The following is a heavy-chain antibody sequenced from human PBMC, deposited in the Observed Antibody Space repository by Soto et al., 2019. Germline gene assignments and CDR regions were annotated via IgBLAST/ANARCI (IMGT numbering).Heavy chain of an antibody. D-gene: IGHD1-1*01. J-gene: IGHJ4*02. V-gene: IGHV1-18*01. CDR3: ARGRYGDY. CDR2: ISAPNGNT. CDR1: GSTFTSYG. Sequence: QVHLVQSGAEVKKPGASVKVSCKCSGSTFTSYGITWVRLAPGQGLEWMGWISAPNGNTDYAQKLQGRATATRDTSTSTAYMELRSRRSDDTAVDYGARGRYGDYWGQGALVTVSS.